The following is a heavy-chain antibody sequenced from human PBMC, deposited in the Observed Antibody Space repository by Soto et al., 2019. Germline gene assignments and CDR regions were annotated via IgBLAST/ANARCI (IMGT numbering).Heavy chain of an antibody. D-gene: IGHD1-7*01. V-gene: IGHV3-21*05. CDR1: AFTFSRST. Sequence: GGSLRLSCAASAFTFSRSTMTWVRQAPGKGLEWVSYISSSSSYTNYADSVKGRFTISRDNAKNSLYLQMNSLRAEDTAVYYCVTYSWNYDISSGDSWGQGTLVTVSS. J-gene: IGHJ4*02. CDR3: VTYSWNYDISSGDS. CDR2: ISSSSSYT.